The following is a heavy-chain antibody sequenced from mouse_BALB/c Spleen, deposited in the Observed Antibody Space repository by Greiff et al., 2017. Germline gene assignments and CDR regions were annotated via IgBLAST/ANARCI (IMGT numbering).Heavy chain of an antibody. D-gene: IGHD1-2*01. J-gene: IGHJ1*01. CDR3: ARQLLRLRYFDV. V-gene: IGHV4-1*02. CDR1: GFDFSRYW. CDR2: INPDSSTI. Sequence: EVKLLESGGGLVQPGGSLKLSCAASGFDFSRYWMSWVRQAPGKGLEWIGEINPDSSTINYTPSLKDKFIISRDNAKHTLYLQMSKVRSEDTALYYCARQLLRLRYFDVWGAGTTVTVSS.